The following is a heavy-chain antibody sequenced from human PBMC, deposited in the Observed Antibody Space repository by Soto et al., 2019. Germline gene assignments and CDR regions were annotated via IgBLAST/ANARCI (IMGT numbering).Heavy chain of an antibody. J-gene: IGHJ5*02. D-gene: IGHD2-15*01. CDR2: ISGSGGST. V-gene: IGHV3-23*01. CDR1: GFTFSSYA. Sequence: AGGSLRLSCAASGFTFSSYAMSWVRQAPGKGLEWVSAISGSGGSTYYADSVKGRFTISRDNSKNTLYLQMNSLRAEDTAVYYCAKIPINIVVVVAQVWFDPWGQGTLVTVSS. CDR3: AKIPINIVVVVAQVWFDP.